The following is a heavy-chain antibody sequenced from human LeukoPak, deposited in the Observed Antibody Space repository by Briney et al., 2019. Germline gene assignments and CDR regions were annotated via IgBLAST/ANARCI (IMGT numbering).Heavy chain of an antibody. V-gene: IGHV3-66*01. Sequence: GGSLRLSCAVSGFRASDYYMSWVRQAPGKGLGWVALIHGSGDTFYGDSVKGRFTISRDDSKNTVYLRMNSLRVEDTAVYFCARDRAATQDWVEFDPWGQGTLVTVSS. CDR1: GFRASDYY. CDR3: ARDRAATQDWVEFDP. J-gene: IGHJ5*02. D-gene: IGHD2-15*01. CDR2: IHGSGDT.